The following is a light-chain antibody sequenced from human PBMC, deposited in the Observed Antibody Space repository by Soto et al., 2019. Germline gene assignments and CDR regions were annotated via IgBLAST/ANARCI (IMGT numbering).Light chain of an antibody. J-gene: IGKJ2*01. V-gene: IGKV3-15*01. CDR1: QSVSTN. CDR3: QQYHNWPPYT. Sequence: EIVMTQSPATLSVSPGERATLSCRASQSVSTNLAWYQQKPGQAPRLLMYGASTRATGIPARFSGSGSGTEFTLTISRLQSEDFAVYYCQQYHNWPPYTFGQGTKLEI. CDR2: GAS.